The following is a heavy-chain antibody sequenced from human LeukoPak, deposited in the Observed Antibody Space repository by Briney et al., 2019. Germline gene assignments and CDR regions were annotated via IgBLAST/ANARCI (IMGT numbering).Heavy chain of an antibody. V-gene: IGHV3-13*04. J-gene: IGHJ4*02. CDR2: AGTADDT. Sequence: GGSLRLSRAATGFTFRNYDMHWVRQATGKGLEWVAAAGTADDTYYAASVKGRFTISREDARNSLYLQMDSLSAGDTAVYYCARVAGSRTIYYFDYWGQGTLVTVSS. D-gene: IGHD3-10*01. CDR3: ARVAGSRTIYYFDY. CDR1: GFTFRNYD.